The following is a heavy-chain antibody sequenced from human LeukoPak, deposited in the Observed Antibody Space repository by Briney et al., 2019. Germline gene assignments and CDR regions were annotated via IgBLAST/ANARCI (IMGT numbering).Heavy chain of an antibody. Sequence: GGSLRLSCAASGFTFSSYGMHWVRQAPGKGLEWVAVISYDGSNKYYADSVKGRFTISRDNSKNTLYLQMNSLRAEDTAVYYCAKDIVVVPAAIDYYYYYGMDVWGQGTTVTVTS. CDR2: ISYDGSNK. CDR3: AKDIVVVPAAIDYYYYYGMDV. D-gene: IGHD2-2*01. J-gene: IGHJ6*02. CDR1: GFTFSSYG. V-gene: IGHV3-30*18.